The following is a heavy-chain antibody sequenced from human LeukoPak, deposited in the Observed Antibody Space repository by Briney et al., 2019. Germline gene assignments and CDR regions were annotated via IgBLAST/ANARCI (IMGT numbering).Heavy chain of an antibody. CDR3: ARDRTTGYSSSWYVGWFDP. CDR1: GGTFRSYA. V-gene: IGHV1-69*06. Sequence: GASVKVSCKASGGTFRSYAISWVRQAPGQGLEWMGGIIPIFGTANYAQKFQGRVTITADKSTSTAYMELSSLRSEDTAVYYCARDRTTGYSSSWYVGWFDPWGQGTLVTVSS. D-gene: IGHD6-13*01. CDR2: IIPIFGTA. J-gene: IGHJ5*02.